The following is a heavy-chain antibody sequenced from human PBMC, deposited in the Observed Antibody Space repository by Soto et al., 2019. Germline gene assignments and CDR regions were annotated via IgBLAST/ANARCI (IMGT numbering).Heavy chain of an antibody. D-gene: IGHD4-17*01. J-gene: IGHJ5*02. CDR1: GGTFSSYA. V-gene: IGHV1-69*13. CDR2: IIPIFGTA. CDR3: ASSFVDYDYWFDP. Sequence: ASVKVSCKASGGTFSSYAISWVRQAPGQGLEWMGGIIPIFGTANYAQKFQGRVTITADESTSTAYMELSSLRSEDTAVYYRASSFVDYDYWFDPWGQGTRVT.